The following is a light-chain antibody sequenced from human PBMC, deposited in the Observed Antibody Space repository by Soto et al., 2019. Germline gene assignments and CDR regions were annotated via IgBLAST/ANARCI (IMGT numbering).Light chain of an antibody. V-gene: IGKV3-11*01. Sequence: ETVLTQSPATLSLSPGDRATLSCRASQSITTYLAWYRQKTGQAPKLLFYDASNRATGIPARFSASGSGTDFTLTISSLEPEDSAVYYCQQRSSWWTFGQGTKVEIK. CDR3: QQRSSWWT. CDR2: DAS. J-gene: IGKJ1*01. CDR1: QSITTY.